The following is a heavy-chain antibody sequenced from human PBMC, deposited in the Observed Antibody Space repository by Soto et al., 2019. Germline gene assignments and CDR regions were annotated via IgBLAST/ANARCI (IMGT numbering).Heavy chain of an antibody. CDR2: ISYDGSNK. Sequence: QVQLVESGGGVVQPGRSLRLSCAASGFTFSSYAMHWVRQAPGKGLXWLAVISYDGSNKYYADSVKGRFTISRDNSKXXXXXXXXXXXXXXXXXXXXXXXXXXXXXXGMDVWGQGTTVTVSS. CDR1: GFTFSSYA. CDR3: XXXXXXXXXXGMDV. V-gene: IGHV3-30-3*01. J-gene: IGHJ6*02.